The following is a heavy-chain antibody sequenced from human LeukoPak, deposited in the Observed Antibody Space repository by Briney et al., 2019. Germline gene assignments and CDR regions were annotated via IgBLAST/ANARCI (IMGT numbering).Heavy chain of an antibody. Sequence: PGGSLRLSCAASGFTFSSYAMSWVRQAPGKGLEWVSAISGSGGSTYYADSVKGRFTISRDNSKNTLYLQMNSLRAEDAAVYYCAKDQISNWNSRALDYWGQGTLVTVSS. CDR1: GFTFSSYA. CDR2: ISGSGGST. CDR3: AKDQISNWNSRALDY. J-gene: IGHJ4*02. D-gene: IGHD1-7*01. V-gene: IGHV3-23*01.